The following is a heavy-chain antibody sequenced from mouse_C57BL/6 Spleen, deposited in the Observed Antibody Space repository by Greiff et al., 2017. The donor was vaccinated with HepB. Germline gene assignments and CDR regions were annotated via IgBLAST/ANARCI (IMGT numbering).Heavy chain of an antibody. CDR1: GFTFSDYG. J-gene: IGHJ3*01. Sequence: EVMLVESGGGLVKPGGSLKLSCAASGFTFSDYGLHWVRQAPEKGLEWVAYISSGSSTIYYADTVKGRFTISRDNAKNTLFLQMTSLRSEDTAMYYCARRKGGTWFAYWGQGTLVTVSA. V-gene: IGHV5-17*01. CDR3: ARRKGGTWFAY. CDR2: ISSGSSTI.